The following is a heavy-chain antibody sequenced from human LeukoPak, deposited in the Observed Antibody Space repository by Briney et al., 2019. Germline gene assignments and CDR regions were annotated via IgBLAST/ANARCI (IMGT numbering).Heavy chain of an antibody. CDR3: TRDPSVDYDLLSHWFDP. CDR2: IISFFGAA. V-gene: IGHV1-69*13. J-gene: IGHJ5*02. D-gene: IGHD3-9*01. CDR1: GGTFNSSG. Sequence: GASVKVSCKASGGTFNSSGISWVRQAPGQGLEWMGGIISFFGAAHYIQKFRGRLTITADESTSTAYMELSSLTSEDTAVYYCTRDPSVDYDLLSHWFDPWGQGTLVTVSS.